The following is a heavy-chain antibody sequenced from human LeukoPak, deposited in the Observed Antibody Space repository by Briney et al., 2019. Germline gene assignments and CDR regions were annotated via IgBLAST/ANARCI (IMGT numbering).Heavy chain of an antibody. V-gene: IGHV3-20*04. CDR2: INWNGGST. D-gene: IGHD5-18*01. CDR3: ARGGWIPRRYMDV. Sequence: GGSLRLSCAASGFTFDDYGMSWVRQAPGKGLEWVSGINWNGGSTGYADSVKGRFAISRDNAKNSLYLQMNSLRAEDTALYYCARGGWIPRRYMDVWGKGTTVAVSS. J-gene: IGHJ6*03. CDR1: GFTFDDYG.